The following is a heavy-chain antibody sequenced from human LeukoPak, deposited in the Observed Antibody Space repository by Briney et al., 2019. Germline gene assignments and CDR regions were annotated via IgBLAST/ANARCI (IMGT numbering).Heavy chain of an antibody. V-gene: IGHV4-59*08. J-gene: IGHJ4*02. CDR1: GGSISSYY. Sequence: SETLSLTCTVSGGSISSYYWSWIRQPPGKGLEWIGYIHSSGYTNYNPSLKSRVTMSIDTSKNQFSLKPSSVTAADTAVYYCARHLDYYGSGTYEYWGQGTLVTVSS. D-gene: IGHD3-10*01. CDR2: IHSSGYT. CDR3: ARHLDYYGSGTYEY.